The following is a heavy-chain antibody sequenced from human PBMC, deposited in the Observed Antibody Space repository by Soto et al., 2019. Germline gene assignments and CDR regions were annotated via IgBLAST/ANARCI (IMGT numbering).Heavy chain of an antibody. Sequence: QIHLVQSGAEVRKPGASVNVSCKTPGYIFTNYGVSWVRQAPGEGLEVVGWISGYNGYPKYGQRFQGRVTLSTDTSTTTGYMELRNLRSDDTAVYYCARVSSGALYDYWGQGTLLTVSS. CDR3: ARVSSGALYDY. CDR2: ISGYNGYP. CDR1: GYIFTNYG. V-gene: IGHV1-18*04. J-gene: IGHJ4*02.